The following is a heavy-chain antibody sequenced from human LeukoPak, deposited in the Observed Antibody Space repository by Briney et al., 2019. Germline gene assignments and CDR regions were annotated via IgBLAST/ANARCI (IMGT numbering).Heavy chain of an antibody. J-gene: IGHJ4*02. D-gene: IGHD6-13*01. Sequence: SGGSLRLSCAASGLTFSSYGMHWVRQAPGKGLEWVAFIRYDGSNKYYADSVKGRFTISRDNSKNTLYLQMNSLRAEDTAVYYCAKDGVSAFDYWGQGTLVTVSS. CDR1: GLTFSSYG. CDR3: AKDGVSAFDY. V-gene: IGHV3-30*02. CDR2: IRYDGSNK.